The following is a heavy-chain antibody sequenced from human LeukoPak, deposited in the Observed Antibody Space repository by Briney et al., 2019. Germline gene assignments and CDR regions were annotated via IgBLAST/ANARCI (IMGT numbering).Heavy chain of an antibody. D-gene: IGHD2-21*02. J-gene: IGHJ3*02. CDR1: GFTFSKYW. Sequence: GGSLTVSCAASGFTFSKYWLSWVRQAPGKGLEWVADIKEDGSEIYYVDSVKGQFTISRDNAKNSLYLQMNSLRAEDTAVYYCTKGYCGGDCYGRADAFDIWGQGTMVTVSS. V-gene: IGHV3-7*02. CDR2: IKEDGSEI. CDR3: TKGYCGGDCYGRADAFDI.